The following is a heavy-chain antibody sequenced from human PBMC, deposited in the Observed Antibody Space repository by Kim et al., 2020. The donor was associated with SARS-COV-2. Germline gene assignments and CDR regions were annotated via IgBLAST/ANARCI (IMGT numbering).Heavy chain of an antibody. CDR2: ISGSGGST. V-gene: IGHV3-23*01. CDR3: AKYYDFWSGYIFAGPDY. Sequence: GGSLRLSCAASGFTFSSYAMSWVRQAPGKGLEWVSAISGSGGSTYYADSVKGRFTISRDNSKNTLYLQMNSLRAEDTAVYYCAKYYDFWSGYIFAGPDYWGQGTLVTVSS. J-gene: IGHJ4*02. CDR1: GFTFSSYA. D-gene: IGHD3-3*01.